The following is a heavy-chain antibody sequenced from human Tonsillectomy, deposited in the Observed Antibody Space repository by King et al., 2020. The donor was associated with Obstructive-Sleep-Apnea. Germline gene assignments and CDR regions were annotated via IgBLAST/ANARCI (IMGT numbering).Heavy chain of an antibody. V-gene: IGHV3-72*01. D-gene: IGHD2-21*02. CDR2: IRNKARIYTT. CDR3: ARVECSGGDCYRARYFAY. Sequence: VQLVESGGGLVQPGGSLRLSCAASGFTLSDHYMDWVRQAPGKWLEWVGRIRNKARIYTTEYAASVKGRFTISIDDSENLLYLRMNSLKTEDTAVYFCARVECSGGDCYRARYFAYWGQGTLVTVSS. CDR1: GFTLSDHY. J-gene: IGHJ4*02.